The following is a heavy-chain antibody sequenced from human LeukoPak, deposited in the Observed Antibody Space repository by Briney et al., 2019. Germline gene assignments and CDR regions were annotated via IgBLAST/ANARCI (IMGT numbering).Heavy chain of an antibody. CDR2: INPSDGST. V-gene: IGHV1-46*01. CDR1: GYTFTSYY. J-gene: IGHJ6*02. D-gene: IGHD5-12*01. CDR3: ARDLRGYSYYYGMDV. Sequence: GASVKVSCKASGYTFTSYYMHWVRQAPGQGLEWMGIINPSDGSTSYAQKFQGRVTMTRDTSTSTVYMELSSLRSEDTAVYYCARDLRGYSYYYGMDVWGQGTTVTVSS.